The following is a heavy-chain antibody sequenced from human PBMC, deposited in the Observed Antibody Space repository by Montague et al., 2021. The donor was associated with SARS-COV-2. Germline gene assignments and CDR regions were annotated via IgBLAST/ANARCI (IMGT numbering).Heavy chain of an antibody. CDR3: ARDGRFGQLDY. Sequence: SLRLSCAASGFTLRTYVMNWVRQAPGKGLEWVSYISSSGSTIYYADSVKGRFTIPRDNAKNSLYLQMNSLRAEDTAVYYCARDGRFGQLDYWGQGTLVTVST. CDR2: ISSSGSTI. CDR1: GFTLRTYV. D-gene: IGHD3-10*01. V-gene: IGHV3-48*03. J-gene: IGHJ4*02.